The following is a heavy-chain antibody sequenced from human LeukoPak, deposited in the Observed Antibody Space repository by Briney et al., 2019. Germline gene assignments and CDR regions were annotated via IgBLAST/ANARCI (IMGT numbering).Heavy chain of an antibody. V-gene: IGHV1-2*02. CDR3: GRGNKSFDP. J-gene: IGHJ5*02. CDR1: GYTFTNYY. CDR2: INPNTGGT. Sequence: ASVKVSCKASGYTFTNYYVHWVRQAPGQGLEWMGWINPNTGGTNYAQKVQGRVTMTKDTSTNAAYMELNKLTSDDTAVYYCGRGNKSFDPWGEGTLVTVSS.